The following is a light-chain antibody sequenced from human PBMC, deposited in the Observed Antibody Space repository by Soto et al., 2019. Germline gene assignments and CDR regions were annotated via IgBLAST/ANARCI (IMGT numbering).Light chain of an antibody. CDR1: QSVSSY. CDR2: DAS. V-gene: IGKV3-11*01. CDR3: QQRSNWPLT. Sequence: EIVLTQSPATLSLSPGERATLSCRASQSVSSYLAWYQQKPGQAPRPLICDASNRATGIPARFSGSGSGTDFTLTISSLEPEDFAVYYCQQRSNWPLTFGGGTKVEIK. J-gene: IGKJ4*01.